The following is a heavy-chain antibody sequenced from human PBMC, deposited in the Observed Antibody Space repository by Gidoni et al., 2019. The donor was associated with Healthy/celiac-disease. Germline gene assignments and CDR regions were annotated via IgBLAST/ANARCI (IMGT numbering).Heavy chain of an antibody. CDR2: ISSSSSYI. Sequence: EVKLVESGGGLVKPGGSLRLACAASGFPFSSYSMNWVRPAPGKGLEWVSSISSSSSYIYYADSVKGRFTISRDNAKNSLYLQMNSLRAEDTAVYYCARSGYSSGSSVGDFDYWGQGTLVTVSS. CDR3: ARSGYSSGSSVGDFDY. V-gene: IGHV3-21*01. CDR1: GFPFSSYS. D-gene: IGHD6-19*01. J-gene: IGHJ4*02.